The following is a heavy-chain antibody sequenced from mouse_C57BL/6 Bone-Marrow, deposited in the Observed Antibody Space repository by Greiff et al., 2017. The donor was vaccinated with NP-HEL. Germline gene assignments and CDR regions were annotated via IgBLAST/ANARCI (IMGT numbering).Heavy chain of an antibody. V-gene: IGHV6-6*01. J-gene: IGHJ1*03. CDR2: IRNKANNHAT. CDR3: TRERGTTVVSYWYFDV. Sequence: EVKVVESGGGLVQPGGSMKLSCAASGFTFSDAWMDWVRQSPEKGLEWVAEIRNKANNHATYYAESVKGRFTISRDDSKSSVYLQMNSLRAEDTGIDYCTRERGTTVVSYWYFDVWGTGTTVTVSS. D-gene: IGHD1-1*01. CDR1: GFTFSDAW.